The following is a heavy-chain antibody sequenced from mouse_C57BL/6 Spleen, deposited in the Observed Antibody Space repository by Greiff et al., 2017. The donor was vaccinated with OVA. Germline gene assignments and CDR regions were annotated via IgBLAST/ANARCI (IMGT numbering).Heavy chain of an antibody. J-gene: IGHJ4*01. V-gene: IGHV1-5*01. CDR2: IYPGNSDT. CDR1: GYTFTSYW. Sequence: VQLQQSGTVLARPGASVKMSCKTSGYTFTSYWMHWVKQRPGQGLEWIGAIYPGNSDTSYNQKFKGKAKLTAVTSAGTAYMELSSLTNEDAAVDYCTRRDDYEGAMDYWGQGTSVTVSS. CDR3: TRRDDYEGAMDY. D-gene: IGHD2-4*01.